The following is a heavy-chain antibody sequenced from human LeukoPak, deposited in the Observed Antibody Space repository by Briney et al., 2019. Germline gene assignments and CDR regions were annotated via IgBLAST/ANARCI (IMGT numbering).Heavy chain of an antibody. CDR2: ISYDGSNK. J-gene: IGHJ4*02. CDR1: GFTFSSYG. CDR3: AKDFDPYGGNRPYYFDY. V-gene: IGHV3-30*18. Sequence: GRSLRLSCAASGFTFSSYGMHWVRQAPGKGVEWVAVISYDGSNKYYADSVKGRFTISRENSKNTLYLQMNSLRAEDTAVYYCAKDFDPYGGNRPYYFDYWGQGTLVTVSS. D-gene: IGHD4-23*01.